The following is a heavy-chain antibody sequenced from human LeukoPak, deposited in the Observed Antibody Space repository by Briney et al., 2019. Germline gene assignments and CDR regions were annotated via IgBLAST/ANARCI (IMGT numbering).Heavy chain of an antibody. Sequence: GGSLRLSCAASGFTVGSDYMSWVRQAPGKGLEWVSVIYSGGSTYYADSVKGRFTISRDNSKNTLYLQMNSLRAEDTAVYYCARGSIAAAGTDFDYWGQGTLVTVSS. CDR2: IYSGGST. D-gene: IGHD6-13*01. CDR1: GFTVGSDY. V-gene: IGHV3-53*01. J-gene: IGHJ4*02. CDR3: ARGSIAAAGTDFDY.